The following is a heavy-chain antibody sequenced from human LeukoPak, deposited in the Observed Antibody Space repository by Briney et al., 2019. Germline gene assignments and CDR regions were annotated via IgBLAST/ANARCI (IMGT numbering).Heavy chain of an antibody. D-gene: IGHD2-2*01. Sequence: SETLSLTCTVSGGSINSYYWSWIRQPPGKGLEWIGYIYYSGSTNYNPSLKSRVTISVDTSKKQFSLKLSSVTAADTAVYYCAREGCSSTSCYDYWGQGTLVTVSS. V-gene: IGHV4-59*12. J-gene: IGHJ4*02. CDR2: IYYSGST. CDR1: GGSINSYY. CDR3: AREGCSSTSCYDY.